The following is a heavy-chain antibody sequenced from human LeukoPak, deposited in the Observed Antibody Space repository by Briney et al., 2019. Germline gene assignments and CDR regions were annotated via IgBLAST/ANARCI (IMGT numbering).Heavy chain of an antibody. D-gene: IGHD2-2*01. CDR3: AKGKYCSSTSCYGFDY. J-gene: IGHJ4*02. V-gene: IGHV3-23*01. CDR2: ISGSGGST. CDR1: GFTFSSYA. Sequence: PGGSLRPSCAASGFTFSSYAMSWVRKAPGKGLEWVSAISGSGGSTYYADSVKGRFTISRDNSKNTLYLQMNSLRAEDTAVYYCAKGKYCSSTSCYGFDYWGQGTLVTVSS.